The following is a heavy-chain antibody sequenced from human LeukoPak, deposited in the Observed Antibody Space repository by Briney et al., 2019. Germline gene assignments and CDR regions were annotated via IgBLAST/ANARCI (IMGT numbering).Heavy chain of an antibody. J-gene: IGHJ6*03. D-gene: IGHD3-22*01. CDR3: ATTSLGSSGYNYYYYYMDV. CDR2: FDPEDGET. Sequence: ASVTVSCKVSGYTLTELSMHWVRQAPGKGLEWMGGFDPEDGETIYAQKFQGRVTMTEDTSTDTAYMELSSLRSEDTAVYYCATTSLGSSGYNYYYYYMDVWGKGTTVTVSS. CDR1: GYTLTELS. V-gene: IGHV1-24*01.